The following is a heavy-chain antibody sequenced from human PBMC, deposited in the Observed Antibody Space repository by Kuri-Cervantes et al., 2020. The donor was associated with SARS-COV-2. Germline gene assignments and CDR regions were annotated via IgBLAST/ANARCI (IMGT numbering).Heavy chain of an antibody. CDR3: ARNYYGSGSSSSVGV. CDR1: GFTFSSYG. CDR2: VRRDGSNY. V-gene: IGHV3-30*02. Sequence: GGSLRLSCAASGFTFSSYGMHWVRQAPGKGLEWVGFVRRDGSNYYYADSVKGRFTISRDNSKNTLYLQMNSLRAEDTAVYYCARNYYGSGSSSSVGVWGQGTMVTVSS. D-gene: IGHD3-10*01. J-gene: IGHJ3*01.